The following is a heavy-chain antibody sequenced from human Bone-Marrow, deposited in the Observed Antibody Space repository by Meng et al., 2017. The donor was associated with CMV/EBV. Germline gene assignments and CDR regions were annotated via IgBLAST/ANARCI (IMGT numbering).Heavy chain of an antibody. J-gene: IGHJ6*02. D-gene: IGHD2-15*01. V-gene: IGHV4-59*01. Sequence: SETLSLTCTVSGGSISRYYWSWIRQPPGKGLEWIGYIYYSGSTNYNPSLKSRVTISVDTSKNQFSLKLSSVTAADTAVYYCARGRGGSYYYYYGMDVWGQGTTVTVSS. CDR3: ARGRGGSYYYYYGMDV. CDR2: IYYSGST. CDR1: GGSISRYY.